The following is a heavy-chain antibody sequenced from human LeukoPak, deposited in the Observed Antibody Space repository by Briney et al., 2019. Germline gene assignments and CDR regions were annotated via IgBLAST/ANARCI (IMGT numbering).Heavy chain of an antibody. CDR1: GGSISSSNW. CDR3: ARDSMHSSGWSKVDY. J-gene: IGHJ4*02. Sequence: PSGTLSLTCAVSGGSISSSNWWSWVRPPLGKGLEWIGEIYHSGSTNYNTSLKSRVTISVDKSKNQFSLKLSSVTAADTAVYYCARDSMHSSGWSKVDYWGQGTLVTVSS. D-gene: IGHD6-19*01. V-gene: IGHV4-4*02. CDR2: IYHSGST.